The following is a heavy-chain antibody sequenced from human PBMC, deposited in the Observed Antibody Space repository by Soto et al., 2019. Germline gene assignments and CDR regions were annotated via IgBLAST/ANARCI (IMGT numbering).Heavy chain of an antibody. CDR1: DGSISSYY. V-gene: IGHV4-59*01. CDR3: AGFSSGTYLFGL. Sequence: SETLSLTCTVSDGSISSYYWSWMRQPPGKGLEWIGYIYGTGTTNYAPSLKNRVTMSLHTSKNQFSLTLSSVTAADTAMYYCAGFSSGTYLFGLWGPGTLVTVSS. J-gene: IGHJ4*02. CDR2: IYGTGTT. D-gene: IGHD1-26*01.